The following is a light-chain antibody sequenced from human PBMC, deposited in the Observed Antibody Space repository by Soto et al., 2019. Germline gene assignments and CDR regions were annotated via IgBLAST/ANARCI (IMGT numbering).Light chain of an antibody. V-gene: IGKV3-20*01. Sequence: DLARSPGTLYLSPGERTTLSCWASQSVSGNYLAWYQHKPGQAPRLLVYGASTRATGIPDRFSGGGSGTDFTHTISRLEPEDFAVYYCQQYGSSSITFGQGTRLEIK. J-gene: IGKJ5*01. CDR2: GAS. CDR1: QSVSGNY. CDR3: QQYGSSSIT.